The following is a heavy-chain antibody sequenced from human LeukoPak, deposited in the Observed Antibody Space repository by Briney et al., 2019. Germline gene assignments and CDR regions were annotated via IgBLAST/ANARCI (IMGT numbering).Heavy chain of an antibody. CDR2: ISYDGSNK. CDR3: ARGLAAAGTGTY. J-gene: IGHJ4*02. V-gene: IGHV3-30-3*01. CDR1: GFTFSSYA. D-gene: IGHD6-13*01. Sequence: PGGSLRLSCAASGFTFSSYAMHWVRQAPGKGLEWVAVISYDGSNKYCADSVKGRFTISRDNSKNTLYLQMNSLRAEDTAVYYCARGLAAAGTGTYWGQGTLVTVSS.